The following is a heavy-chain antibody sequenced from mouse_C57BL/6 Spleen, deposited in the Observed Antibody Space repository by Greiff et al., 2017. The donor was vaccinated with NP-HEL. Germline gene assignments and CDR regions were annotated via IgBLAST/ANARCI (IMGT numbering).Heavy chain of an antibody. CDR3: ARHEEDSPDSYYFDY. V-gene: IGHV1-62-2*01. CDR2: FYPGSGSI. D-gene: IGHD6-1*01. J-gene: IGHJ2*01. Sequence: VKLMESGAELVKPGASVKLSCKASGYTFTEYTIHWVKQRSGQGLEWIGWFYPGSGSIKYNEKFKDKATLTADKSSSTVYMELSRLTSEDSAVYFCARHEEDSPDSYYFDYWGQGTTLTVSS. CDR1: GYTFTEYT.